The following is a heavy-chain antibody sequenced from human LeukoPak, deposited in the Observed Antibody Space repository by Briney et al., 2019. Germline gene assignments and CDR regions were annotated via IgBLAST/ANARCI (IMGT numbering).Heavy chain of an antibody. CDR3: AKGGYDYVWGSYVVAFGY. Sequence: GGSLRLSCAASGFTFSSYAMSWVRQAPGKGLEWVSAISGSGGSTYYADSVKGRFTISRDNSKNTLYLQMNSLRAEDTAVYYCAKGGYDYVWGSYVVAFGYWGQGTLVTVSS. D-gene: IGHD3-16*01. CDR2: ISGSGGST. J-gene: IGHJ4*02. V-gene: IGHV3-23*01. CDR1: GFTFSSYA.